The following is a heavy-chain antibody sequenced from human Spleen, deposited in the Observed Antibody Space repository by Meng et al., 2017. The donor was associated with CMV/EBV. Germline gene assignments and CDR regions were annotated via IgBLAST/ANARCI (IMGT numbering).Heavy chain of an antibody. D-gene: IGHD3-3*01. CDR2: IYYSGST. V-gene: IGHV4-59*01. CDR1: GGSISSYY. CDR3: AGTYYDFWSGRGNWFDP. J-gene: IGHJ5*02. Sequence: SGGSISSYYWSWLRPPPGKGLEWIGYIYYSGSTNYNPSLKSRVTISVDTSKNQFSLKLSSVTAADTAVYYCAGTYYDFWSGRGNWFDPWGQGTLVTVSS.